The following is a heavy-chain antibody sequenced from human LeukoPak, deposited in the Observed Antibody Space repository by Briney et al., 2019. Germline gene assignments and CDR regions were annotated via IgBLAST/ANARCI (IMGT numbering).Heavy chain of an antibody. CDR3: ARDPPILTGPYYYYMDV. Sequence: GGSLRLSCAASGFTFSSYGMHWVRQAPGKGLEWVAFIRYDGSNKYYADSVKGRFTISRDNSKNTLYLQMNSLRAEDTAVYYCARDPPILTGPYYYYMDVWGKGTTVTISS. CDR2: IRYDGSNK. J-gene: IGHJ6*03. CDR1: GFTFSSYG. V-gene: IGHV3-30*02. D-gene: IGHD3-9*01.